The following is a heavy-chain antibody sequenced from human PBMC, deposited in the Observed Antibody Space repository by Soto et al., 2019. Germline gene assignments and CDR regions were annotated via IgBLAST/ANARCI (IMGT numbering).Heavy chain of an antibody. CDR3: ATASSSPYYFDY. CDR1: GGTISSSNL. Sequence: PSETLSLTCAVAGGTISSSNLWSWVRQPPGKGLEWIGEIYHSGSTNYNPSLKSRVTISVDKSKNQFSLKLSSVTAADTAVYYCATASSSPYYFDYWGQGTLVTVSS. D-gene: IGHD6-6*01. V-gene: IGHV4-4*02. CDR2: IYHSGST. J-gene: IGHJ4*02.